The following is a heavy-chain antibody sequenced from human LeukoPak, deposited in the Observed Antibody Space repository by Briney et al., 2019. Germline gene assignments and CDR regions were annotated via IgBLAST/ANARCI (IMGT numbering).Heavy chain of an antibody. D-gene: IGHD3-10*02. V-gene: IGHV3-7*04. CDR1: GFTFTSYW. Sequence: PGGSLRLSCAASGFTFTSYWMNWVRQAPGKGLEWVANIKYDGSEKYYVDSVKGRFTISRDNAKNSLYLQMNSLRAEDTAVYYCARGRDVGLFDPWGQGTLVTVSS. CDR2: IKYDGSEK. CDR3: ARGRDVGLFDP. J-gene: IGHJ5*02.